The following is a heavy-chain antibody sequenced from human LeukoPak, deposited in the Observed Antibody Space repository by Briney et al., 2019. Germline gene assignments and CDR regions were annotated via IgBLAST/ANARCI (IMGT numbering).Heavy chain of an antibody. CDR1: GYTFTGYY. CDR3: ARDYSNYEVDY. V-gene: IGHV1-2*02. J-gene: IGHJ4*02. Sequence: ASVTVSCKASGYTFTGYYMHWMRQAPGQGLEWMGWINPNSGDTNYAQKFQGRVTMTRDTSISTAYMELTRLRSDDTAVYYCARDYSNYEVDYWGQGTLVTVSS. CDR2: INPNSGDT. D-gene: IGHD4-4*01.